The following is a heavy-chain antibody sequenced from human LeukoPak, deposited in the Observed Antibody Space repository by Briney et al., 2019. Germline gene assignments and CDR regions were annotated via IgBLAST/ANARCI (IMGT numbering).Heavy chain of an antibody. V-gene: IGHV1-2*02. CDR2: INPNSGGT. CDR1: GYTFTGYY. CDR3: ARGEHRDDYVRGKGFDP. Sequence: ASVKVSCKASGYTFTGYYMHWVRQAPGQGLEWMGWINPNSGGTNYARKFQGRVTMTRDTSISTAYMELSRLRSDDTAVYYCARGEHRDDYVRGKGFDPWGQGTLVTVSS. D-gene: IGHD3-16*01. J-gene: IGHJ5*02.